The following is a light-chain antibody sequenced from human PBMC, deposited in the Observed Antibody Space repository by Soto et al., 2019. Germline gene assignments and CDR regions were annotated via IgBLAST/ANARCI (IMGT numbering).Light chain of an antibody. CDR2: KAS. J-gene: IGKJ2*01. CDR3: QQYNSYSPYT. CDR1: QSISSW. V-gene: IGKV1-5*03. Sequence: DIQMTQSPSTLSASVGDRVTITCRASQSISSWLAWYQQKPGKAPKLLIYKASSLESGVPSRFSGSGSGTEFTLTISILQPDDFATYYCQQYNSYSPYTFGQGTKVDIK.